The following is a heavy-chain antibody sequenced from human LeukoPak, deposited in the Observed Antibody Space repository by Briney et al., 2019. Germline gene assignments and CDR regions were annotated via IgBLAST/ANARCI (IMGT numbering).Heavy chain of an antibody. CDR3: ASTLRYHPFDP. J-gene: IGHJ5*02. Sequence: GASVKVSCKASGYTFTGYFIHWVRQAPGQGLEWMGWLDPNSGGTNYAQKFQGRVTMTRDTSINTAYMDLSRLRFDDTAVYYCASTLRYHPFDPWGQGTLVTVSS. V-gene: IGHV1-2*02. D-gene: IGHD3-9*01. CDR2: LDPNSGGT. CDR1: GYTFTGYF.